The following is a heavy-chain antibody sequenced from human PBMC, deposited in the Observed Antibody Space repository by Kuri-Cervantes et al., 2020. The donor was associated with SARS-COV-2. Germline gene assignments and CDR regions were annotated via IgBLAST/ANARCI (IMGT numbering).Heavy chain of an antibody. D-gene: IGHD6-13*01. CDR3: ARGVKPHSSWYLVDY. J-gene: IGHJ4*02. V-gene: IGHV4-30-4*08. CDR2: IYYSGST. CDR1: GGSISSGSYY. Sequence: SETLSLTCTVSGGSISSGSYYWSWIRQPPGKGLEWIGYIYYSGSTYYNPSLKSRVTISVDTSKNQFSLKLSSVTAADTAVYYCARGVKPHSSWYLVDYWGQGTLVTVSS.